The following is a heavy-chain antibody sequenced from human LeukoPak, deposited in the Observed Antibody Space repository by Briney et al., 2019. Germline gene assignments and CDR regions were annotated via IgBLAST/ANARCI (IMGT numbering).Heavy chain of an antibody. Sequence: SETLSLTCTVSGDSIRSYCWTWIRQPPGKELEWIGYIYYSGDTNYNPSLKSRVTISIDTSKNQFTLKLSSVTAADTAVYHCARVKLNEFFGKNPAYYYVDVWGKGTTVTVSS. V-gene: IGHV4-59*01. D-gene: IGHD3-3*01. CDR1: GDSIRSYC. CDR3: ARVKLNEFFGKNPAYYYVDV. J-gene: IGHJ6*03. CDR2: IYYSGDT.